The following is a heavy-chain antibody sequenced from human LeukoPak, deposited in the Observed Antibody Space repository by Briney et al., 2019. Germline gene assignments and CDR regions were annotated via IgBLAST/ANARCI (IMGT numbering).Heavy chain of an antibody. Sequence: PGGSLRLSCAASGISFSDFYMTWIRQAPGKGLEWVSYISSTATTIYYADSVKGRFTISRDNAKNSLYLQMNNLRAEDTAVYYCARDRWGKYYFDYWGQGTLVTVSS. CDR1: GISFSDFY. V-gene: IGHV3-11*01. CDR2: ISSTATTI. J-gene: IGHJ4*02. D-gene: IGHD7-27*01. CDR3: ARDRWGKYYFDY.